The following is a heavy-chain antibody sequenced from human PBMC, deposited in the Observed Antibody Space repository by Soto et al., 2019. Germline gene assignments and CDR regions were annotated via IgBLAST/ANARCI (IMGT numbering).Heavy chain of an antibody. D-gene: IGHD6-25*01. CDR1: GFTFSDAW. CDR2: LKSKADGGTI. CDR3: TTDTSSDRFNAFDY. J-gene: IGHJ4*02. V-gene: IGHV3-15*07. Sequence: EVKLVQSGGGLVKPGGSLSLSCAASGFTFSDAWMNWVRQSPGKGLEWVARLKSKADGGTIDYAEPVRGRFSISSEDSQDILDLQMNSLKTEDTALYYCTTDTSSDRFNAFDYWGEGGLVTVSS.